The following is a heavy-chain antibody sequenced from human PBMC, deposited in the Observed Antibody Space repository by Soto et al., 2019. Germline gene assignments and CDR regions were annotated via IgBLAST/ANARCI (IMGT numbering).Heavy chain of an antibody. CDR3: AAAAPVTYYFDY. V-gene: IGHV4-31*03. D-gene: IGHD6-13*01. CDR1: GGSMSSGGYY. CDR2: TYYSGST. Sequence: SETLSLTCTVSGGSMSSGGYYWSWIRQHPGKGLEWIGYTYYSGSTYYNPSLKSRVTISVDTSKNQFSLKLSSVTAADTAVYYCAAAAPVTYYFDYWGQGTLVTVSS. J-gene: IGHJ4*02.